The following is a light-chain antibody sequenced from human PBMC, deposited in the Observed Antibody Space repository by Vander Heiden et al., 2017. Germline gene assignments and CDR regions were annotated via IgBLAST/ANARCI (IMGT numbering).Light chain of an antibody. CDR2: RNN. CDR1: SSNIGSNY. J-gene: IGLJ1*01. CDR3: AAWDDSLSGYV. V-gene: IGLV1-47*01. Sequence: QSVLTPPPSASGTPGQRVTISCSGSSSNIGSNYVYWYQQLPGTAPKLLISRNNQRPSGVPDRFSGSKSGTSASLAISGLRSEDEADYYCAAWDDSLSGYVFGTGTKVTVL.